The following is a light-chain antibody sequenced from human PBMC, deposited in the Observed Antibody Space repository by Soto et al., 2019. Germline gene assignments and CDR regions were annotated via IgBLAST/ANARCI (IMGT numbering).Light chain of an antibody. CDR1: RSISNR. J-gene: IGKJ1*01. V-gene: IGKV1-5*03. Sequence: DIPMTQFPSTRSASVGARVTITCRASRSISNRLAWFQQKSGEAPRILMHKASNLESGVPSRFSGSGSGTEFTLTISSLQPDDFATYYCQQYYSYSWTFGQGTRVDIK. CDR2: KAS. CDR3: QQYYSYSWT.